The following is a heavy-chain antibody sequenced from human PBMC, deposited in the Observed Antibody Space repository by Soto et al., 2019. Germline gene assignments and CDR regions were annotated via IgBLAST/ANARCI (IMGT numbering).Heavy chain of an antibody. CDR1: GFTFSNYA. Sequence: PGGSFRLSCAASGFTFSNYAVSGVRQAPGKGLEWVSLVSATAGTTYYTDSVKGRFTISRDNSRNTVYLQMNSLRADDTAVYYCAKDRLAAGFAYWGQGTLVPVSS. CDR3: AKDRLAAGFAY. V-gene: IGHV3-23*01. D-gene: IGHD3-16*01. J-gene: IGHJ4*02. CDR2: VSATAGTT.